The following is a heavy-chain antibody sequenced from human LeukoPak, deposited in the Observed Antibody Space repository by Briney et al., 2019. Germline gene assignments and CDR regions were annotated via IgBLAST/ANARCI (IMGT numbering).Heavy chain of an antibody. CDR3: AAVGSVAAGDY. CDR2: ILVGSGNT. Sequence: GASVKVSCKASGFTFTSSSVQWVRQARGQRLEWLGWILVGSGNTNYAHNFQERVTITRDMSTSTAYMELSSLTSDDTAVYYCAAVGSVAAGDYWGQGTLVTVSS. J-gene: IGHJ4*02. V-gene: IGHV1-58*01. CDR1: GFTFTSSS. D-gene: IGHD6-13*01.